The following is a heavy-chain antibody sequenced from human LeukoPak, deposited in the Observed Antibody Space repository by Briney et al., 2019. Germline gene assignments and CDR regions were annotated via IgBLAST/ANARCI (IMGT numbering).Heavy chain of an antibody. Sequence: SETLSLTCTVSGGSLSPYYWSWIRQPPGKGLEWIGEINHSGSTNYNPSLKSRVTISVDTSKNQFSLKLSSVTAADTAVYYCARGLLRSWGIAKGWFDPWGQGTLVTVSS. CDR3: ARGLLRSWGIAKGWFDP. CDR1: GGSLSPYY. D-gene: IGHD6-13*01. J-gene: IGHJ5*02. CDR2: INHSGST. V-gene: IGHV4-34*01.